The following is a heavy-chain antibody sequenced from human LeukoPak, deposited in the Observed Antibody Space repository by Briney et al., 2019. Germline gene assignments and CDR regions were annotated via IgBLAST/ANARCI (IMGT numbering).Heavy chain of an antibody. D-gene: IGHD3-10*01. V-gene: IGHV4-59*01. Sequence: PSETLSLTCTVSGGSISSYYWSWIRQPPGKGLEWIGYIYYSGSTNYNPSLKSRVTISVDTSKNQFSLKLSSVTAADTAVYYCARDQVTMVRGVDYYYGMDVWGQGTTVTVSS. CDR1: GGSISSYY. CDR2: IYYSGST. J-gene: IGHJ6*02. CDR3: ARDQVTMVRGVDYYYGMDV.